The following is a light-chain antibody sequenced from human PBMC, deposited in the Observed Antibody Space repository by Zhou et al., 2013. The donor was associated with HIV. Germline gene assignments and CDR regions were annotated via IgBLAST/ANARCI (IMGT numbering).Light chain of an antibody. CDR3: QQYGSSPPNT. CDR1: QSFSSSY. Sequence: EIVLTQSPGTLSLSPGERATLSCRASQSFSSSYLAWYQQKPGQAPRLLIHGAFSRATGIPDRFSGSGSGTDFTLTISRLEPEDFAVYYCQQYGSSPPNTFGQGTKLEIK. V-gene: IGKV3-20*01. CDR2: GAF. J-gene: IGKJ2*01.